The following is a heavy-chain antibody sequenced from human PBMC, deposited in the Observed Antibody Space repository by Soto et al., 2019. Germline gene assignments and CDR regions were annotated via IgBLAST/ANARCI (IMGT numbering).Heavy chain of an antibody. D-gene: IGHD3-10*01. CDR1: GFTFSSYG. J-gene: IGHJ6*02. CDR3: AKDITMVRGAIYYYYGMDV. V-gene: IGHV3-30*18. Sequence: LRLSCAASGFTFSSYGMHWVRQAPGKGLEWVAVISYDGSNKYYADSVKGRFTISRDNSKNTLYLQMNSLRAEDTAVYYCAKDITMVRGAIYYYYGMDVWGQGTTVTVSS. CDR2: ISYDGSNK.